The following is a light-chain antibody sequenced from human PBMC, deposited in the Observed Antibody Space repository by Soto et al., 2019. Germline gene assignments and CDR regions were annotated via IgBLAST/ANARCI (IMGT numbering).Light chain of an antibody. CDR1: QNIHIN. J-gene: IGKJ1*01. CDR3: QQYDNWPWT. CDR2: GAS. Sequence: VMTQPPLSLSVAPGQPASISCRSSQNIHINLAWYQQKPGQAPRLLIHGASSRVTGFPARFSGSGSGTDFTLTISSLQSDDFAVYYCQQYDNWPWTFGQGTKVDIK. V-gene: IGKV3-15*01.